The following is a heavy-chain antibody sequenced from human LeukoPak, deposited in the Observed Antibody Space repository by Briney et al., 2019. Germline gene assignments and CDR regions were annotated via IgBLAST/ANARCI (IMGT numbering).Heavy chain of an antibody. CDR1: GYTFTSYG. CDR2: ISAYNGNT. J-gene: IGHJ4*02. D-gene: IGHD3-16*01. CDR3: ARDRPYDYVWGSDY. V-gene: IGHV1-18*01. Sequence: ASVKVSCKASGYTFTSYGISWVRQAPGQGLEWMGWISAYNGNTNYAQKLQGRVTMTTDTSTSTAYMELRSLRSGDTAVYYCARDRPYDYVWGSDYWGQGTLVTVSS.